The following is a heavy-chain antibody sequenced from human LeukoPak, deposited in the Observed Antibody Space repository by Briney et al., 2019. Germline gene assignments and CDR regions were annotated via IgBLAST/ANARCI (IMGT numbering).Heavy chain of an antibody. CDR1: GFTFSSYS. CDR3: AREGGLWFGELGIFDY. D-gene: IGHD3-10*01. J-gene: IGHJ4*02. Sequence: GGSLRLSCAASGFTFSSYSMNWVRQAPGKGLEWVSYISSSSSTIYYADSVKGRFTISRDNAKNSLYLQMNSLRAEDTAVYYCAREGGLWFGELGIFDYWGQGTLVTVSS. CDR2: ISSSSSTI. V-gene: IGHV3-48*01.